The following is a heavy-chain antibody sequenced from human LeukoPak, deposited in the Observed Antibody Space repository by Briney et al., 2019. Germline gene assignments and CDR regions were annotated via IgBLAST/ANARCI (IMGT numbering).Heavy chain of an antibody. D-gene: IGHD2-2*01. Sequence: SETLSLTCTVSGGSISSSIYYWGWIRQPPGKGLEWIGSIYYSGSTYYNPSLKSRVIISVDTSKNQFSLKLKTVTAADMAVYYCARLADCSSTSCYDHWGQGTLVTVSS. CDR1: GGSISSSIYY. CDR3: ARLADCSSTSCYDH. V-gene: IGHV4-39*01. J-gene: IGHJ4*02. CDR2: IYYSGST.